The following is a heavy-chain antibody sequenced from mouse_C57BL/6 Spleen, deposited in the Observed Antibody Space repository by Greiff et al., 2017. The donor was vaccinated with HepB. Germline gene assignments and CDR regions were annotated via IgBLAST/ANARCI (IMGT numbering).Heavy chain of an antibody. CDR3: TTLVNYVSGLAY. CDR1: GFNIKDDY. V-gene: IGHV14-4*01. J-gene: IGHJ3*01. CDR2: IDPENGDT. D-gene: IGHD1-1*01. Sequence: EVQLQQSGAELVRPGASVKLSCTASGFNIKDDYMHWVKQRPEQGLEWIGWIDPENGDTEYASKFQGKATITADTSSNTAYLQLSSLTSEDTAVYYCTTLVNYVSGLAYWGQGTLVTVSA.